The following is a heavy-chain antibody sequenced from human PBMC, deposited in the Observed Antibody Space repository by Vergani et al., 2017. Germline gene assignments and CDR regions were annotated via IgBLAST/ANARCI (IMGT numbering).Heavy chain of an antibody. D-gene: IGHD3-22*01. CDR2: IYYSGTT. Sequence: QVQLQESGPGLVKASQTLSLTCSVSGAYVVSGGYYWSWVRQRPGMVLDWIGYIYYSGTTYYNPSLESRLTISLDTSENHLSLKLTSVTAADTAVYYCARQFLNYSYDSSGYYKGGYCFDYWGQGTLVTVSS. CDR1: GAYVVSGGYY. J-gene: IGHJ4*02. V-gene: IGHV4-31*03. CDR3: ARQFLNYSYDSSGYYKGGYCFDY.